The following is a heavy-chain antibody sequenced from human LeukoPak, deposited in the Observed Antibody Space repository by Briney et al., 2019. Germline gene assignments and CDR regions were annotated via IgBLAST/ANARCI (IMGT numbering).Heavy chain of an antibody. D-gene: IGHD2-2*01. V-gene: IGHV1-46*01. CDR1: GYTFTSYY. Sequence: ASVKVSCKASGYTFTSYYMHWVRQAPGQGLEWMGTINPSGGSTSYAQKFQGRVTMTRDTSTSTVYMELSSLRSEDTAVYYCARDRMTEYQLLFPSWFDPWGQGTLVTVSS. CDR2: INPSGGST. J-gene: IGHJ5*02. CDR3: ARDRMTEYQLLFPSWFDP.